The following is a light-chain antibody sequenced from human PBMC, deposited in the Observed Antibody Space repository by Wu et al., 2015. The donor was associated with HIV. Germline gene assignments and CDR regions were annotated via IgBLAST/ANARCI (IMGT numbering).Light chain of an antibody. J-gene: IGKJ1*01. CDR3: QQSYSTLSWT. Sequence: GDRVTITCRASQSISSYLNWYQQKPGKAPKLLIYTASSLQSGVPSRFSGSGSGTDFTLTISSLQPEDFATYYCQQSYSTLSWTFGQGTKVGIK. CDR1: QSISSY. V-gene: IGKV1-39*01. CDR2: TAS.